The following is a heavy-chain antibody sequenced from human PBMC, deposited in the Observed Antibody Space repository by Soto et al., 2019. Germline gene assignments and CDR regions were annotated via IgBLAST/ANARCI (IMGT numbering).Heavy chain of an antibody. J-gene: IGHJ6*02. V-gene: IGHV5-10-1*01. D-gene: IGHD2-15*01. Sequence: PGESLKISCKGSGYNFNSFWISWVRQRPGKGLEWMGRIDPRDSYSNFRPSFRGHVTITADTSTNTAFLEWNNLYASDTDIYFCATYCRGGSFYSAHYQNFGLDVWGQGTTVTVSS. CDR3: ATYCRGGSFYSAHYQNFGLDV. CDR1: GYNFNSFW. CDR2: IDPRDSYS.